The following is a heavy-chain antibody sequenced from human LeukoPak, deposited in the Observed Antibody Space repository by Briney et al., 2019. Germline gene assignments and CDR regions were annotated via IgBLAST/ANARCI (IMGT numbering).Heavy chain of an antibody. Sequence: PSETLSLTCTVSGGSISSYYWSWIRQPPGKGLEWIGYIYYTGSTNYNPSLKSRVTISVATSKNQFSLKLSSVTAADTAVYYCARGPYGSGPDYWGQGTLVTVSS. J-gene: IGHJ4*02. V-gene: IGHV4-59*08. CDR3: ARGPYGSGPDY. CDR1: GGSISSYY. D-gene: IGHD3-10*01. CDR2: IYYTGST.